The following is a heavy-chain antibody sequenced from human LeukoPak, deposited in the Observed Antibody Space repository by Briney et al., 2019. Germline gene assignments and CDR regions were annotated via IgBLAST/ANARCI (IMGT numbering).Heavy chain of an antibody. J-gene: IGHJ4*02. V-gene: IGHV1-46*01. CDR3: ARGGYCSSTSCYGGYDY. CDR2: INPSGGST. CDR1: GYTFTSYY. Sequence: ASVTVSFTASGYTFTSYYMHWVRQAPGQGLEWMGIINPSGGSTSYAQKFQGRVTMTRDTSTSTVYMELSSLRSEDTAVYYCARGGYCSSTSCYGGYDYWGQGTLVTVSS. D-gene: IGHD2-2*01.